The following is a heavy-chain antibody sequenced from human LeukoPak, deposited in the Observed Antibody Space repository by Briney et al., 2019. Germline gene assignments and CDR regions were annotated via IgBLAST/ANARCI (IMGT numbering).Heavy chain of an antibody. CDR3: ARVGGVGELLYWFDP. D-gene: IGHD3-10*01. J-gene: IGHJ5*02. Sequence: GGSLRLSCAASGFMFSDYGMHWVRQAPGKGLEWVAAIWYDGSNIFYADSVKGRFTISRDNSKNTLYLQMNSLRAEDTAVYYCARVGGVGELLYWFDPWGQGTLVTVSS. CDR1: GFMFSDYG. CDR2: IWYDGSNI. V-gene: IGHV3-30*19.